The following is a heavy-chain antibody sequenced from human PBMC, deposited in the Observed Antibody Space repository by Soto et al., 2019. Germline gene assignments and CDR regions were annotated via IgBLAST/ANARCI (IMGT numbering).Heavy chain of an antibody. V-gene: IGHV4-31*03. Sequence: TLSLTSTVSAGSISSGCYYWSWIRHHPGRGLEWFGYIYHSRSTYYNPSLKSRVTISVDTSKNQFSLKMSSVTAADTAVYYCAREVRITMVRGVIKNPPHAYGMDVWGQGTTVTVSS. CDR2: IYHSRST. D-gene: IGHD3-10*01. CDR1: AGSISSGCYY. J-gene: IGHJ6*02. CDR3: AREVRITMVRGVIKNPPHAYGMDV.